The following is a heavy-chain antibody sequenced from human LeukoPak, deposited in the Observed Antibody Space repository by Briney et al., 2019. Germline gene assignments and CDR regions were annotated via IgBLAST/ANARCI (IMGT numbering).Heavy chain of an antibody. CDR3: ATGYCSGSSCYRAFEY. CDR1: GFTFSSYW. D-gene: IGHD2-2*01. Sequence: PGGSLRLSCAASGFTFSSYWVHWVRQAPGKGLVWVSRINSDGTTTSYADSVKGRFTISRDNAKSTLYLQMNSLRAEDTAVYYCATGYCSGSSCYRAFEYWGQGTLVTVSS. V-gene: IGHV3-74*01. CDR2: INSDGTTT. J-gene: IGHJ4*02.